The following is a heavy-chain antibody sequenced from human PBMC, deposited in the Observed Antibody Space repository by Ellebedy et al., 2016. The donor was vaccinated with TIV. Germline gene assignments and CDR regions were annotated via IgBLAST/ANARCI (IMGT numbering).Heavy chain of an antibody. J-gene: IGHJ3*02. V-gene: IGHV3-23*01. CDR1: GFTFSYYA. CDR3: AKERIGGGRLDAFDI. CDR2: ISTSGDIT. D-gene: IGHD3-10*01. Sequence: GESLKISXAASGFTFSYYAMTWVRQAPGKGLEWVSTISTSGDITYYANSVKGRFTISRDNSRNMLFLRMNSLRADDTAVYYCAKERIGGGRLDAFDIWGQGTTVTVSS.